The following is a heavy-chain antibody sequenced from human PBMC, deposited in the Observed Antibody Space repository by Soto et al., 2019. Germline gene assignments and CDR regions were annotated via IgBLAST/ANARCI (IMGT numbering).Heavy chain of an antibody. CDR1: GGSISSDNYS. J-gene: IGHJ4*02. Sequence: QLQLQESGSGLVKPSQTLSLTCAVSGGSISSDNYSWNWIRQPPGKGLEWIGYIYHSGSTYYNPSLKSRVTISVDKSKNQFSLKLSSVTAADTAVYYCARVRRYYYDSSGHRGYFDYWGQGTLVTVSS. CDR3: ARVRRYYYDSSGHRGYFDY. V-gene: IGHV4-30-2*01. CDR2: IYHSGST. D-gene: IGHD3-22*01.